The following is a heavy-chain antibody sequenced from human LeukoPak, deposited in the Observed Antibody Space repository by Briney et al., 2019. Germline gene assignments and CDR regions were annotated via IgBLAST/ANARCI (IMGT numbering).Heavy chain of an antibody. Sequence: GGSLRLSCAASGFTFSSYAMHWVRQAPGKGLEWVAVISHDGSNKYYADSVKGRFTIPRDNSKNTLYLQMNSLRAEDTAVYYCAREGYYYGSGNNWFDPWGQGTLVTVSS. V-gene: IGHV3-30*04. J-gene: IGHJ5*02. CDR3: AREGYYYGSGNNWFDP. D-gene: IGHD3-10*01. CDR1: GFTFSSYA. CDR2: ISHDGSNK.